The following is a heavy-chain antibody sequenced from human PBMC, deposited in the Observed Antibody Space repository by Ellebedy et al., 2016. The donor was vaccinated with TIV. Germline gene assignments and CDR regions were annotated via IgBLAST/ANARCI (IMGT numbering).Heavy chain of an antibody. D-gene: IGHD3-10*01. CDR3: TILWFGDITLWGWFDP. V-gene: IGHV3-73*01. J-gene: IGHJ5*02. Sequence: GGSLRLSCAASGFTFSGSAMHWVRQASGKGLEWVGRIRSKANSYATAYAASVKGRFTISRDDSKNTAYLQMNSLKTEDTAVYYCTILWFGDITLWGWFDPWGQGTLVTVSS. CDR2: IRSKANSYAT. CDR1: GFTFSGSA.